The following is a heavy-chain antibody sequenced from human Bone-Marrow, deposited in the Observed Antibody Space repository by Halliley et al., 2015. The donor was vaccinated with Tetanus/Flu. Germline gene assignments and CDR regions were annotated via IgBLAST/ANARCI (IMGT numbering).Heavy chain of an antibody. V-gene: IGHV3-15*01. CDR3: TTGVSH. D-gene: IGHD3-10*01. Sequence: SGVTFSNVRLSWVRQAPGKGLEWVGRSKGKTDGGTIDYAAPVEGRFTISRDDSKNTLYLHMNSLKTEDTAVYYCTTGVSHWGQGTQVTVSS. CDR2: SKGKTDGGTI. CDR1: GVTFSNVR. J-gene: IGHJ4*02.